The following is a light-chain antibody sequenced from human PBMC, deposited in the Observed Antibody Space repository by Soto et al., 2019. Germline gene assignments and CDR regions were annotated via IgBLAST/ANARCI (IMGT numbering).Light chain of an antibody. CDR2: EVS. J-gene: IGLJ1*01. Sequence: QSALTQPASVSGSPGQSITISCTGTVSDVGGYTYVSWYQQCPGRVPKLMIYEVSYRPSGVSNRFSGSKSGNTASLTISGLQAEDEADYYCSSYTSSSLYVFGTGTKVTV. CDR1: VSDVGGYTY. V-gene: IGLV2-14*01. CDR3: SSYTSSSLYV.